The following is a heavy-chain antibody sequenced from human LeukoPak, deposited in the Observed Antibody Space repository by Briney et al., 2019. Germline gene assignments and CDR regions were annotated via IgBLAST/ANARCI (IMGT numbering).Heavy chain of an antibody. V-gene: IGHV4-39*07. J-gene: IGHJ4*02. CDR2: IYYSGST. D-gene: IGHD5-18*01. Sequence: SETLSLTCTVSGGSISSSSYYWGWIRQPPGKGLEWIGSIYYSGSTYYNPSLKSRVTISVDTSKNQFSLKLSSVTAADTAVYYCARRSYGYLLDYWGQGTLVTVSS. CDR1: GGSISSSSYY. CDR3: ARRSYGYLLDY.